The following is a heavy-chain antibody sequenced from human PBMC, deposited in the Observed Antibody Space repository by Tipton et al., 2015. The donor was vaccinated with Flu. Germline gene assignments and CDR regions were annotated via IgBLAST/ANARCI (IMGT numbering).Heavy chain of an antibody. D-gene: IGHD4-11*01. CDR2: IYHSGTP. CDR1: GGSISSGNW. Sequence: TLSLTCAVSGGSISSGNWWGWVRQPPEKGLEWIGEIYHSGTPNYNPSLKTRVTISLDKSKNRFSLRLSSVTAADTAVYYCARRTFSNYVSEPKNWFDFWGQGTLVTVSS. V-gene: IGHV4-4*02. J-gene: IGHJ5*01. CDR3: ARRTFSNYVSEPKNWFDF.